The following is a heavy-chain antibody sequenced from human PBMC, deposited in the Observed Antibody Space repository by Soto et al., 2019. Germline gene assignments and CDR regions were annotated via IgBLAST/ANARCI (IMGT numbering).Heavy chain of an antibody. D-gene: IGHD3-16*01. CDR2: ISGSGGNT. Sequence: PGGSLRLSCAASGLTFSPYAMTWVRQAPVNGLEWVSSISGSGGNTNYADSVKGRFTVSRDNSKRTLSLQMNSLTEEDTAIYYCAKDLRGLLRTQYYYGLDVLGPGTLLTVS. CDR3: AKDLRGLLRTQYYYGLDV. V-gene: IGHV3-23*01. CDR1: GLTFSPYA. J-gene: IGHJ6*02.